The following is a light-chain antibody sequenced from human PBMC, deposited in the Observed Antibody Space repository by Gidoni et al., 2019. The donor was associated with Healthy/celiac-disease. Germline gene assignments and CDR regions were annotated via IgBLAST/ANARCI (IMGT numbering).Light chain of an antibody. CDR3: QQYDNLPGT. Sequence: DIQMTQSPSSLSASVGDRVTITCQTSQDISNYLNWYQHKPGKAPKLLIYDASNLETGVPSRFSGSGSGTDFTLTIRSLQPEDIATYYCQQYDNLPGTFGQGTKLEIK. CDR1: QDISNY. CDR2: DAS. J-gene: IGKJ2*02. V-gene: IGKV1-33*01.